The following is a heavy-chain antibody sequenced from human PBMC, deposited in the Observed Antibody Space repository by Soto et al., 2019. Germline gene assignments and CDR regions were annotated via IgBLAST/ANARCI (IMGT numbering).Heavy chain of an antibody. CDR3: ARDDFYDSSVNDAFDI. Sequence: GGSLRLSCAASGFMFDNYWMSWVRQAPGKGLEWVANIKQDGTDKFYVDSAKGRFTISRDNAKSSLYLQMNSLRAEDTAVYYCARDDFYDSSVNDAFDIWGQGAMVTVSS. D-gene: IGHD3-22*01. V-gene: IGHV3-7*05. J-gene: IGHJ3*02. CDR2: IKQDGTDK. CDR1: GFMFDNYW.